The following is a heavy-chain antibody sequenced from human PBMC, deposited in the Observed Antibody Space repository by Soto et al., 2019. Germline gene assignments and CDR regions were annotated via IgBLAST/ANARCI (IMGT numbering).Heavy chain of an antibody. Sequence: GGSLRLSCAASGFTFSSYAMSWVRQAPGKGLEWVSAISGSGGSTYYADSVKGRFTISRDNSKNTLYLQMNSLRAEDTAVYYCAKDDRLLGYCSSTSCYLTAFDIWGQGTMVTVSS. CDR2: ISGSGGST. V-gene: IGHV3-23*01. D-gene: IGHD2-2*01. J-gene: IGHJ3*02. CDR1: GFTFSSYA. CDR3: AKDDRLLGYCSSTSCYLTAFDI.